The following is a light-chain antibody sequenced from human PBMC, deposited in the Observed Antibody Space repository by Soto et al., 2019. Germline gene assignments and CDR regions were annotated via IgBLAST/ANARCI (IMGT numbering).Light chain of an antibody. Sequence: EIVLTQSPGTLSLSPGERATLSCRASQSVSSRNLGWFQQKPGQAPRLLIYGASNRATGIPDRFSGSGSGTDFTLTISRLEPEDFALYYCQQYGSSPLYTFGQGTKLEIK. CDR2: GAS. V-gene: IGKV3-20*01. J-gene: IGKJ2*01. CDR1: QSVSSRN. CDR3: QQYGSSPLYT.